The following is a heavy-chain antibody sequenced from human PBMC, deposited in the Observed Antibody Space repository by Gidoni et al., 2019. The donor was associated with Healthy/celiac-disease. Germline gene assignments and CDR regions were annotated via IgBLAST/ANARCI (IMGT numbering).Heavy chain of an antibody. CDR1: GFTVSRNY. CDR3: AREGDETTVTTNHRSYDY. CDR2: IYSGGST. D-gene: IGHD4-17*01. J-gene: IGHJ4*02. Sequence: EVQLVESGGGLVQPGGSLRLSCAASGFTVSRNYMSWVRQAPGKGLGWVSVIYSGGSTYYADSVKGRFTISRHNSKNTLYLQMNSLRAEDTAVYYCAREGDETTVTTNHRSYDYWGQGTLVTVSS. V-gene: IGHV3-53*04.